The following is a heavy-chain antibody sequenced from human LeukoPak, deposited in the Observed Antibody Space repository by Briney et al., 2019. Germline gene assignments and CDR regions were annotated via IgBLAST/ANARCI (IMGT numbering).Heavy chain of an antibody. V-gene: IGHV1-2*02. J-gene: IGHJ4*02. CDR3: ARVDANTWYGKIDY. CDR1: GYTFTAHH. D-gene: IGHD6-13*01. CDR2: LNPNSGGT. Sequence: ASVKVSCKASGYTFTAHHVHWVRLAPGQGLEWMGWLNPNSGGTNYAQKFQGRVTMTRDTSINTAYMELNSLRSDDTVVYYCARVDANTWYGKIDYWGQGTLVTVSS.